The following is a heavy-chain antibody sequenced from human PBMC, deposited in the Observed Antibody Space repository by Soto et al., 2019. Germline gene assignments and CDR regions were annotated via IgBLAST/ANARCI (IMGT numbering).Heavy chain of an antibody. CDR2: IKSKTDGGTT. CDR3: TTGELLWFGEFPFDY. Sequence: EVQLVESGGGLVKPGGSLRLSCAASGFTFSNAWMSWVRQAPGKGLEWVGRIKSKTDGGTTDYAAPVKGRFTISRDDSKNMLYLQMNRLETEDTAVYYCTTGELLWFGEFPFDYGGQGTLVTVSS. V-gene: IGHV3-15*01. CDR1: GFTFSNAW. D-gene: IGHD3-10*01. J-gene: IGHJ4*02.